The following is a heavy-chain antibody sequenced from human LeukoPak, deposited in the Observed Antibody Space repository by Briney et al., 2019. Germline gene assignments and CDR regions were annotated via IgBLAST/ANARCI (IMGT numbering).Heavy chain of an antibody. D-gene: IGHD3-22*01. V-gene: IGHV3-30*18. Sequence: GGSLRHSCAASGFTFSSYGMHWVRQAPGKGLEWVAVISYDGSNKYYADSVKGRFTISRDNSKNTLYLQMNSLRAEDTAVYYCAKSESRGHYYDSSGYYLFDYWGQGTLVTVSS. CDR1: GFTFSSYG. J-gene: IGHJ4*02. CDR2: ISYDGSNK. CDR3: AKSESRGHYYDSSGYYLFDY.